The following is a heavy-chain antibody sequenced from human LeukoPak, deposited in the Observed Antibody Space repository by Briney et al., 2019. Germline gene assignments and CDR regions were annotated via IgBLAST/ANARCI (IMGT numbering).Heavy chain of an antibody. CDR3: ARPNLVDTAMAWDAFDI. D-gene: IGHD5-18*01. CDR1: GYTFTGYY. Sequence: GASVKVSCKASGYTFTGYYMHWVRQAPGQGLEWMGWINPNSGGTNYAQKFQGRVTMTRDTSISTAYMELSRLRSDDTAVYYCARPNLVDTAMAWDAFDIWGQGTMVTVSS. J-gene: IGHJ3*02. V-gene: IGHV1-2*02. CDR2: INPNSGGT.